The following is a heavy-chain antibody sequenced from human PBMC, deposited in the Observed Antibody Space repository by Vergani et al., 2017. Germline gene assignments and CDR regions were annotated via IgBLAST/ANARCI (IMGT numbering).Heavy chain of an antibody. CDR1: SFSVSSHY. CDR2: INSGGRT. Sequence: LVESGGGLVQPGGSLRLSCAASSFSVSSHYMTWVRQAPGKGLEWVSTINSGGRTSSADSVKGRLTLTRDDSKNTLHLQMNSLRPEDTAVYYCARGMTTGTTDLDGFDIWGQGTMVSVSS. V-gene: IGHV3-66*02. D-gene: IGHD4-17*01. J-gene: IGHJ3*02. CDR3: ARGMTTGTTDLDGFDI.